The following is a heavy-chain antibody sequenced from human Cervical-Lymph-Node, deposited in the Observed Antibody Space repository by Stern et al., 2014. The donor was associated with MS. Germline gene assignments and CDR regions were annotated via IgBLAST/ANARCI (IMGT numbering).Heavy chain of an antibody. Sequence: VQLVESGAEVKKPGASVKVSCKASGYTFTSYDINWVRQATGQGLEWMGWMNPNSGNTGYAQKFQGRVTMTRNTSISTAYMELSSLRSEDTAVYYCAREAKEAYCGGDCYSSPPDYWGQGTLVTVSS. CDR3: AREAKEAYCGGDCYSSPPDY. D-gene: IGHD2-21*02. V-gene: IGHV1-8*01. J-gene: IGHJ4*02. CDR2: MNPNSGNT. CDR1: GYTFTSYD.